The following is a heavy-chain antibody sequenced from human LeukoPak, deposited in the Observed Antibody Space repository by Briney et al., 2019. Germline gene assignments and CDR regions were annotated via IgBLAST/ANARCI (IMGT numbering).Heavy chain of an antibody. J-gene: IGHJ4*02. CDR3: ARGNLEGSKNQLRY. V-gene: IGHV1-2*02. Sequence: ASVKVSCKASGYTFTGYYMQWVRQAPGQGLEWMGWINPNSGGTNYAQKFQGRVTMTRDTSISTAYMELSRLTSDDAAVYYCARGNLEGSKNQLRYWGQGTLVTVS. CDR1: GYTFTGYY. CDR2: INPNSGGT. D-gene: IGHD2-2*01.